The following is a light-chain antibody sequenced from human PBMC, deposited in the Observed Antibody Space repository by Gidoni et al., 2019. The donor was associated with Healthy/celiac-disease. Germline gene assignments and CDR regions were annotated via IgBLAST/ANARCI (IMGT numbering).Light chain of an antibody. CDR3: QQYYSTPPYT. CDR1: QSVLYSSNNKNY. J-gene: IGKJ2*01. CDR2: WAS. Sequence: DIVMTQSPDALDVSLGERATINCKSSQSVLYSSNNKNYLAWYQQKPGQPPKLLIYWASTRESGVPDRFSGSVSGTYFTLTISSLQAEDVAVYYCQQYYSTPPYTFGQGTKLEIK. V-gene: IGKV4-1*01.